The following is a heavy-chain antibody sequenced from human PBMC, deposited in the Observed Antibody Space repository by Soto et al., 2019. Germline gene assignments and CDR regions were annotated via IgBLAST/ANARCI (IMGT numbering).Heavy chain of an antibody. J-gene: IGHJ4*02. Sequence: QVQLVESGGGVVQPGTSLRLSCVVSGIAFPSYAMHWVRQTPGKGLEWVAVMSAHGDKQYYADSVKGRCTISRDNSNNKMYLQMHSLGVEDTAVYDCATNSGWGTVYYFDFWGQGTPVTVSS. D-gene: IGHD6-19*01. V-gene: IGHV3-30-3*01. CDR1: GIAFPSYA. CDR2: MSAHGDKQ. CDR3: ATNSGWGTVYYFDF.